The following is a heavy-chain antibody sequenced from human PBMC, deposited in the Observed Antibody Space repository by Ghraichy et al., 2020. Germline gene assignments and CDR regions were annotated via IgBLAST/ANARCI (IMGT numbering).Heavy chain of an antibody. CDR3: ARDGQLERPFSYSGFDP. D-gene: IGHD1-1*01. CDR1: GGSISSYY. CDR2: IYYSGST. V-gene: IGHV4-59*01. Sequence: SETLSLTCTVSGGSISSYYWSWIRQPPGKGLEWIGYIYYSGSTNYNPSLKSRVTISVDTSKNQFSLKLSSVTAADTAVYYCARDGQLERPFSYSGFDPWGQGTLVTVSS. J-gene: IGHJ5*02.